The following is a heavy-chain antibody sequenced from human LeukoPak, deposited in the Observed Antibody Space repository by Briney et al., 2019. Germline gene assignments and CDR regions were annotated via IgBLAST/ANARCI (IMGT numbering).Heavy chain of an antibody. Sequence: GGSLRLSCAASGFTFSTYTMNWVRQAPGKGPEWLSYLSSGSSTAHYADSVKGRFTISRDNAKSSLYLQMDSLRDEDTAVYYCARGVCGSGSRYFDYWGQGTLVTVSS. CDR1: GFTFSTYT. CDR2: LSSGSSTA. CDR3: ARGVCGSGSRYFDY. J-gene: IGHJ4*02. V-gene: IGHV3-48*02. D-gene: IGHD3-10*01.